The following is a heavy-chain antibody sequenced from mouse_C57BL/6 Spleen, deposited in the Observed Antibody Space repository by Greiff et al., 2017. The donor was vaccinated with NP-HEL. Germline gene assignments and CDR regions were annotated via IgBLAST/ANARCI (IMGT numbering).Heavy chain of an antibody. CDR2: INPSTGGT. CDR3: AGDFDY. J-gene: IGHJ2*01. V-gene: IGHV1-42*01. CDR1: GYSFTGYY. Sequence: VQLQQSGPELVKPGASVKISCKASGYSFTGYYMNWVKQSPEKSLEWIGEINPSTGGTTYNQKFKAKATLTVDKSSSTSYMPLKSLTSEDSAVYYCAGDFDYWGQGTTLTVSS.